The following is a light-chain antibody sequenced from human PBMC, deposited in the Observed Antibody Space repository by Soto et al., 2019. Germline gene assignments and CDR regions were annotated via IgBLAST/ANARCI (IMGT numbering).Light chain of an antibody. CDR3: AAWDDSLSGCYG. Sequence: QTVLSPPPSASGSPGPRLTVPCSRSNSHSGSNYVHWYQRLPGAVANLLMYMNNQRPSGVPDRFFGSKSGTSASRAISGLRSEDEADYYCAAWDDSLSGCYGFGSGTKVTV. CDR2: MNN. CDR1: NSHSGSNY. J-gene: IGLJ1*01. V-gene: IGLV1-47*01.